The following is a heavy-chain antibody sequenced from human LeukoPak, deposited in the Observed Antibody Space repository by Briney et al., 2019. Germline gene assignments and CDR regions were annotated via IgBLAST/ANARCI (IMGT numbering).Heavy chain of an antibody. Sequence: ASVKVSCKASGYTFTSYGISWVRQAPGQGLEWMGWISAYNGNTNYAQKLQGRVTMTTDTSTSTAYMELRSLRSDDTAVYYCASGRNYYGSGSYFFPFDYWGQGTLVTVSS. CDR1: GYTFTSYG. CDR2: ISAYNGNT. D-gene: IGHD3-10*01. J-gene: IGHJ4*02. V-gene: IGHV1-18*01. CDR3: ASGRNYYGSGSYFFPFDY.